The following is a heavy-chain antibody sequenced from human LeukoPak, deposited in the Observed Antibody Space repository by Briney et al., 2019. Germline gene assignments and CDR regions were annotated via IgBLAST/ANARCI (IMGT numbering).Heavy chain of an antibody. D-gene: IGHD4-17*01. CDR2: ISSSGSTI. V-gene: IGHV3-11*04. CDR1: GFTFSDYY. CDR3: ARTKGLSRGDYCWFDP. Sequence: GGSLRLSCAASGFTFSDYYMSWIRQAPGKGLEWVSYISSSGSTIYYADSVKGRFTISRDNAKNSLYLQMNSLRAEDTAVYYCARTKGLSRGDYCWFDPWGQGTLVTVSS. J-gene: IGHJ5*02.